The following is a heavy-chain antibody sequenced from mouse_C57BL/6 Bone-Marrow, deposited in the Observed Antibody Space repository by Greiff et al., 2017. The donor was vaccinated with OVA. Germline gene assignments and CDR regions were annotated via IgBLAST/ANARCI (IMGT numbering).Heavy chain of an antibody. CDR3: AKEGGLYYGSSPFAY. CDR1: GYTFTSYG. V-gene: IGHV1-81*01. CDR2: IYPRSGNT. Sequence: QVQLQQSGAELARPGASVKLSCKASGYTFTSYGISWVKQRTGQGLEWIGEIYPRSGNTYYNEKFKGKATLTADKSSSTAYMELRSLTSEDSAVYFGAKEGGLYYGSSPFAYWGQGTLVTVSA. D-gene: IGHD1-1*01. J-gene: IGHJ3*01.